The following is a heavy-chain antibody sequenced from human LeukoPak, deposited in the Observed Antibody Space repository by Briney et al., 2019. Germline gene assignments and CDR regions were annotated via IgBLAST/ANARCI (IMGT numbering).Heavy chain of an antibody. V-gene: IGHV4-39*01. CDR1: GDSISSRSYY. Sequence: SETLSLTCTVSGDSISSRSYYWGWIRQPPGKGLEWIGKIYYGRNYKWNSSLKSRGTISVDTSKNQFSLKLSSVTAADTAVYYCATQSSSWHYLEYWGQGTLVTASS. J-gene: IGHJ4*02. D-gene: IGHD6-13*01. CDR3: ATQSSSWHYLEY. CDR2: IYYGRNY.